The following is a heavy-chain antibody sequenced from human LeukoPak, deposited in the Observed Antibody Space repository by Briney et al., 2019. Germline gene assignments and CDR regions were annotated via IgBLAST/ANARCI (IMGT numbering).Heavy chain of an antibody. CDR2: ITYSGNT. J-gene: IGHJ4*02. V-gene: IGHV4-31*03. CDR1: GGSISSGPYY. CDR3: ARNYYFDY. Sequence: PSQTLSLTCTVSGGSISSGPYYWIWIRQHPGKGLEWIGYITYSGNTYYYPALNSRVTVSLDTSKTQFSLKLSSVTAADTAIYYCARNYYFDYWGQGTLVTVSS.